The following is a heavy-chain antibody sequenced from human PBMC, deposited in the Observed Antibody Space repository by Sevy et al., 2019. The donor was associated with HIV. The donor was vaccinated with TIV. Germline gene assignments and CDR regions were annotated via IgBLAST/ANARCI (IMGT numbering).Heavy chain of an antibody. CDR1: GGSVSTYY. CDR2: FHYRRNS. V-gene: IGHV4-59*08. Sequence: SETLSLTCTVSGGSVSTYYWSWIRQPPGKGLGWIGYFHYRRNSNYNPSLESRVTISVDTSKNQFSLKLSSVTAADTAVYYCARHWGGSYVYYFDYWGHEPWSPSPQ. D-gene: IGHD1-26*01. J-gene: IGHJ4*01. CDR3: ARHWGGSYVYYFDY.